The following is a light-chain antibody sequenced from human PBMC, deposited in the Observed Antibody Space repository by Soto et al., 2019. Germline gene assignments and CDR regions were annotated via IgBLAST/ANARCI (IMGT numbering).Light chain of an antibody. CDR3: HQRSNWPLT. J-gene: IGKJ4*01. Sequence: EIVLTQSPATLSLSPGERATLSCRASQSVGSYLVWYQQKPGQAPRLLIYDASKRATGIPVRFSGSGSGADFTLTSSSLEPEDFALYYCHQRSNWPLTFGGGTKEEIK. CDR2: DAS. CDR1: QSVGSY. V-gene: IGKV3-11*01.